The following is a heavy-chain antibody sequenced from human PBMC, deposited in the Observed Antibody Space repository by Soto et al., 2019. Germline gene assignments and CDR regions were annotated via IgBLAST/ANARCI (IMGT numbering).Heavy chain of an antibody. Sequence: WGSQRLSSAASGFTFRDYYMTWIRQAPGKGLEWISFTSGSGKAIHFADSLEGRFTISRDNAKNSVYLEMNSLRAEDTAVYYCVRDAGYSSSLYFSWFDPWGPGTLVTVSS. D-gene: IGHD6-13*01. J-gene: IGHJ5*02. CDR3: VRDAGYSSSLYFSWFDP. CDR1: GFTFRDYY. CDR2: TSGSGKAI. V-gene: IGHV3-11*01.